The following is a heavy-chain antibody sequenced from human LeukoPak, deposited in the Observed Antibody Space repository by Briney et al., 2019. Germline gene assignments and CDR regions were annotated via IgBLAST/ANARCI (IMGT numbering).Heavy chain of an antibody. Sequence: ASVKVSCKVSGYTLTELSMHWVRQAPGKGLEWMGGFDLEDGETIYAQKFHGRVTMTEDTSTDTAYMELSSLRSEDTAVYYCATHYSYYYDSSGYFDYWGQGTLVTVSS. V-gene: IGHV1-24*01. D-gene: IGHD3-22*01. J-gene: IGHJ4*02. CDR2: FDLEDGET. CDR1: GYTLTELS. CDR3: ATHYSYYYDSSGYFDY.